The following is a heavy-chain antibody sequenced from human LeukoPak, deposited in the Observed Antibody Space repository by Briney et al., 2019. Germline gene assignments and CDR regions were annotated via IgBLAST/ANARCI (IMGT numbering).Heavy chain of an antibody. CDR2: ISYDGSNK. Sequence: GRSLRLSCAASGFTFSSYGMHWVRQAPGKGLEWVAVISYDGSNKYYADSVKGRFTISRDNSKNTLYLQMNSLRAEDTAMYYCAKAVGGSSSLWGQGTLVTVSS. J-gene: IGHJ4*02. CDR1: GFTFSSYG. CDR3: AKAVGGSSSL. V-gene: IGHV3-30*18. D-gene: IGHD1-26*01.